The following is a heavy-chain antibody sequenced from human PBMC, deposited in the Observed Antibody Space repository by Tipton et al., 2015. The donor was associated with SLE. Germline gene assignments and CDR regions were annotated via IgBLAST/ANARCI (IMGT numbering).Heavy chain of an antibody. CDR2: IYYSGST. D-gene: IGHD2-8*02. CDR1: GDSISSYY. CDR3: ATIDPDGHTGVTPGDN. Sequence: TLSLTCTVSGDSISSYYWGWIRQPPGKGLEWIGSIYYSGSTYYNPSLKSRVTMSLDTSKSQFSLKLSSVTPADTAVYYCATIDPDGHTGVTPGDNWGQGTLVTVSS. J-gene: IGHJ4*02. V-gene: IGHV4-39*07.